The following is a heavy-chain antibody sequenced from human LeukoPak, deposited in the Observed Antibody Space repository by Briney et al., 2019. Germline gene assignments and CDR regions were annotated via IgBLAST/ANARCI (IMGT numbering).Heavy chain of an antibody. V-gene: IGHV3-64*01. J-gene: IGHJ4*01. D-gene: IGHD1-14*01. CDR3: ARLSALLPGPEPIYYFDY. CDR1: GFTFSSSA. Sequence: GGSLRLSCAASGFTFSSSAMHWVRQAPGKGLEYVSAISTNGGSTYYANSVKGRFTISRNNSKHSLYLQMNSLRAEDTAMYYCARLSALLPGPEPIYYFDYWGQGTLVTVSS. CDR2: ISTNGGST.